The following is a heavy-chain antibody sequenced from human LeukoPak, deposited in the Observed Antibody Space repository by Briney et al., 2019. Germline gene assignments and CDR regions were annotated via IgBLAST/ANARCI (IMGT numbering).Heavy chain of an antibody. V-gene: IGHV3-30*03. CDR1: GFTFSNYG. CDR3: ARRGGSGYDWADGFDI. D-gene: IGHD5-12*01. Sequence: PGGSLRLSCAASGFTFSNYGIHWVRQAPGKGLEWVAVISYDGSNQYYADSLKGRFTISRDNSKNTLYLQMNSLRAEDTAVYYYARRGGSGYDWADGFDIWGQGTRVTVSS. J-gene: IGHJ3*02. CDR2: ISYDGSNQ.